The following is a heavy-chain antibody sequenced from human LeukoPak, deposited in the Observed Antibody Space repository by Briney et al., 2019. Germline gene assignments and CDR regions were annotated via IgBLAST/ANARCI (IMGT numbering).Heavy chain of an antibody. CDR1: GFTFSNAW. Sequence: GGSLRLSCAASGFTFSNAWMHWVRQAPGKGLVWVSRMNTEGSSTAYAGSVKGRFTISRDNAKSSLSLQMNSLRDEDTAVYYCARDLYGDYSFDYWGQGTLVTVSS. CDR3: ARDLYGDYSFDY. CDR2: MNTEGSST. D-gene: IGHD4-17*01. J-gene: IGHJ4*02. V-gene: IGHV3-74*01.